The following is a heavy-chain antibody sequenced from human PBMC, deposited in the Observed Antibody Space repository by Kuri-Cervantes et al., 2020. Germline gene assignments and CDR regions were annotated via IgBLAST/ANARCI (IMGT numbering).Heavy chain of an antibody. CDR2: IKQDGSEK. Sequence: GESLKISCAASGFTFSSYWMSWVRQAPGKGLEWVANIKQDGSEKYYVDPVKGRFTISRDNAKNSLYLQMNSLRAEDTAVYYCARGTECSGGSCANDAFDIWGQGTMVTVSS. J-gene: IGHJ3*02. D-gene: IGHD2-15*01. CDR1: GFTFSSYW. CDR3: ARGTECSGGSCANDAFDI. V-gene: IGHV3-7*01.